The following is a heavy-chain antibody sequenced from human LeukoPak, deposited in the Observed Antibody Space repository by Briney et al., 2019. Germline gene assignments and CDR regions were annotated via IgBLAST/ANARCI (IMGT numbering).Heavy chain of an antibody. Sequence: GGSLRLSCAASGFTFSNYAMTGVRQAPGKGLDWVSGTSGSGDTTFYAHSVKGRFTISKDNSKNTLYLQMNSLRPEDTAIYYRAKGIRTSCYSSLSYWGQGILVTVSS. V-gene: IGHV3-23*01. CDR3: AKGIRTSCYSSLSY. D-gene: IGHD2-2*02. J-gene: IGHJ4*02. CDR1: GFTFSNYA. CDR2: TSGSGDTT.